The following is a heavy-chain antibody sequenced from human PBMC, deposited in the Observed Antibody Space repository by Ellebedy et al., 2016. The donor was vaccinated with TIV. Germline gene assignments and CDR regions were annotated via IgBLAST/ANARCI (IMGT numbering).Heavy chain of an antibody. D-gene: IGHD1-26*01. Sequence: MPSETLSLTCSVPGGAMKSYYWGWIRQPAARGLEGIGRIYSTGSSNSNPSLKSRVTMARDTSRNYFSLKLSTVTAADTAVYYCARYSTYNNGNYFDYWGQGTVVTVSS. J-gene: IGHJ4*02. V-gene: IGHV4-4*07. CDR1: GGAMKSYY. CDR2: IYSTGSS. CDR3: ARYSTYNNGNYFDY.